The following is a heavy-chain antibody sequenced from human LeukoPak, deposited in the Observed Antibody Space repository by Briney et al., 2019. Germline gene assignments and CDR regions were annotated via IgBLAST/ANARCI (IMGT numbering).Heavy chain of an antibody. D-gene: IGHD6-19*01. V-gene: IGHV1-18*01. CDR1: GYNFISYG. CDR2: ISAYNGNT. Sequence: AASVKVSCKASGYNFISYGISWVRQAPGQGLEWMGWISAYNGNTNYAHKFQGRVTMTTDTSTSTAYMELRSLRSDDTAIYYCVRDSYSSAWYGDYWGQGTLVTVSS. CDR3: VRDSYSSAWYGDY. J-gene: IGHJ4*02.